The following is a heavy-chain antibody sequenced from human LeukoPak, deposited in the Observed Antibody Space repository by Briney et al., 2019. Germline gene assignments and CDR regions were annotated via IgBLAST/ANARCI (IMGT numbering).Heavy chain of an antibody. D-gene: IGHD4-11*01. Sequence: GGSLRLSCAASGFTFSSYWMHWVRQAPGKGLMWVSRINSDGCRTTYADSVRGRFTISRDNAKSTLYLQMNSLRAEDTAVYYCARVRDDYTYFDCWGQGTLVTVSS. J-gene: IGHJ4*02. CDR1: GFTFSSYW. CDR3: ARVRDDYTYFDC. V-gene: IGHV3-74*01. CDR2: INSDGCRT.